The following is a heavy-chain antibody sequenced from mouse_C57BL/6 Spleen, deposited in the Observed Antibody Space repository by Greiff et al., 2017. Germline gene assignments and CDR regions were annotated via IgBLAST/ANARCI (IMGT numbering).Heavy chain of an antibody. CDR1: GFTFSDYG. J-gene: IGHJ2*01. CDR3: ARGYDYDDHYFDD. CDR2: ISSGSSTI. V-gene: IGHV5-17*01. Sequence: EVKLVESGGGLVKPGGSLKLSCAASGFTFSDYGMHWVRQAPEKGLEWVAYISSGSSTIYYADTVKGRFTISRANAKNTLFLQMTSLRSDDTAMYYCARGYDYDDHYFDDWGQGTTLTVSS. D-gene: IGHD2-4*01.